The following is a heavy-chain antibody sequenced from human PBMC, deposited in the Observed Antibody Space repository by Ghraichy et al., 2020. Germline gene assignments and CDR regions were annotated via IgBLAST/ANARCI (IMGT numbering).Heavy chain of an antibody. J-gene: IGHJ4*02. CDR2: ISYDGSNK. D-gene: IGHD1-26*01. CDR1: GFTFSSYA. V-gene: IGHV3-30*04. CDR3: ARGSGATTFPFDY. Sequence: GGSLRLSCAASGFTFSSYAMHWVRQAPGKGLEWVAVISYDGSNKYYADSVKGRFTISRDNSKNTLYLQMNSLRAEDTAVYYCARGSGATTFPFDYWGQGTLVTVSS.